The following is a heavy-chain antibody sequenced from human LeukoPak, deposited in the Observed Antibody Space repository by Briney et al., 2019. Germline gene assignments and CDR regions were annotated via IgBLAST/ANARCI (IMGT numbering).Heavy chain of an antibody. CDR2: IKQDGTEK. CDR3: ARGRGLRSY. Sequence: GGSLRLYCAASGFTFSSYWMTWVRQTPGKGLKWVANIKQDGTEKYYVDSVRGRFTISRDNAKNSLYLQMNSLRAEDTAVYYCARGRGLRSYWGQGTLVTVSS. V-gene: IGHV3-7*01. D-gene: IGHD4-17*01. J-gene: IGHJ4*02. CDR1: GFTFSSYW.